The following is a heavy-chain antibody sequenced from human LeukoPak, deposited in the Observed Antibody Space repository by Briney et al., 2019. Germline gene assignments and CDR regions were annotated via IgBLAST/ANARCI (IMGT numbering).Heavy chain of an antibody. CDR2: INSDGSST. J-gene: IGHJ3*02. D-gene: IGHD6-19*01. Sequence: GGSLRLSCAASGFTFSSYWMHWVRQAPGKGLVRVSRINSDGSSTSYADSVKGRFTISRDNAKNTLYLQMNSLRAEDTAVYYCARDRQWHRHGAFDIWGQGTMVTVSS. CDR3: ARDRQWHRHGAFDI. CDR1: GFTFSSYW. V-gene: IGHV3-74*01.